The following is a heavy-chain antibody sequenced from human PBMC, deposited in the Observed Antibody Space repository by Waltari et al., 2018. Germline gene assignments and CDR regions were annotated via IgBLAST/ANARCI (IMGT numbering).Heavy chain of an antibody. V-gene: IGHV1-2*06. Sequence: QVQLVQSGAEVQKPGASVKVSCKASGYTFTGYYMHWVRQAPGQGLEWMGRINPNRGGTNYAQKFQGRVTMTRDTSISTAYMELSRLRSDDTAVYYCARDPTFVVVVGAFDIWGQGTMVTVSS. J-gene: IGHJ3*02. CDR1: GYTFTGYY. CDR2: INPNRGGT. CDR3: ARDPTFVVVVGAFDI. D-gene: IGHD2-15*01.